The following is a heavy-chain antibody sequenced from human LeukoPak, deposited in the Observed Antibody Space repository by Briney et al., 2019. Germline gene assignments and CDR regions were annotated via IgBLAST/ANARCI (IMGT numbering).Heavy chain of an antibody. J-gene: IGHJ5*02. V-gene: IGHV3-74*01. CDR3: AKDRFRSGYYNWFDP. CDR2: INSDGSST. Sequence: QPGGSLRLSCAASGFTFSSYWMHWVRQAPGKGLVWVSRINSDGSSTSYADSVKGRFTISRDNSKNTLYLQMNSLRAEDTAVYYCAKDRFRSGYYNWFDPWGQGTLVTVSS. CDR1: GFTFSSYW. D-gene: IGHD3-3*01.